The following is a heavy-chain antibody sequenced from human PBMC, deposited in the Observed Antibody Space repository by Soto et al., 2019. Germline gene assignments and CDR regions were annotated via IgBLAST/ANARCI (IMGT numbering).Heavy chain of an antibody. Sequence: QITLKASGPTLVKPTQTLTLTCTFSGFSLSTTRVAVGWIRQPPGKALEWLALIYWDDDKRYSPFLKSRLTITKDTSKNQVVLTMTNMDPVDTATYYCAQSVVAGLGYYFDYWGQGTLVTVSS. CDR3: AQSVVAGLGYYFDY. V-gene: IGHV2-5*02. D-gene: IGHD6-19*01. CDR2: IYWDDDK. CDR1: GFSLSTTRVA. J-gene: IGHJ4*02.